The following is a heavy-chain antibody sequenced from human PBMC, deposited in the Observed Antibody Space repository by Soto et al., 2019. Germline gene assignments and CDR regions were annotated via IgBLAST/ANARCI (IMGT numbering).Heavy chain of an antibody. Sequence: QVQLVESGGGVVQPGTSLRLSCAASGFTFSSYAMHWVRQAPGKGLEWVAVISYDGNNRFYADSVQGRFAISRDNSKNIMDVHISSLRAEDTAVYYYARDRTADDRGYFDLWARGKLVTV. V-gene: IGHV3-30*09. CDR3: ARDRTADDRGYFDL. CDR1: GFTFSSYA. J-gene: IGHJ2*01. CDR2: ISYDGNNR. D-gene: IGHD1-1*01.